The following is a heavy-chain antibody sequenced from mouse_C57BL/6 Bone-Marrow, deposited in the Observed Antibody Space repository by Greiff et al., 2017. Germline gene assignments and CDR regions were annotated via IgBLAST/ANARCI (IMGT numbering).Heavy chain of an antibody. Sequence: QVQLQQSGAELARPGASVKLSCKASGYTFTSYGISWVKQRTGQGLEWIGEIYPRSGNTYYNEKFKGKATLTADKSSSTAYLELRSLTSEDSAVYFCAGGSSQYYYAMDYWGQGTSVTVSS. J-gene: IGHJ4*01. D-gene: IGHD1-1*01. CDR2: IYPRSGNT. CDR3: AGGSSQYYYAMDY. CDR1: GYTFTSYG. V-gene: IGHV1-81*01.